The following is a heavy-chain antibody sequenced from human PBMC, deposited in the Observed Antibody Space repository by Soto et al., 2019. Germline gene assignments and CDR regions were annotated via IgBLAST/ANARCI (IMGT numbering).Heavy chain of an antibody. J-gene: IGHJ5*02. CDR1: GYTFTSYD. CDR2: MKPNSGNT. V-gene: IGHV1-8*01. D-gene: IGHD6-25*01. CDR3: ARRKSRLEFDP. Sequence: ASVKVSFKASGYTFTSYDINWVRQATGQGLERMGWMKPNSGNTGYAQKFQGRVTMTANTSISTAYMELSSLRSEDTAVYYCARRKSRLEFDPWGQGTLVTVSS.